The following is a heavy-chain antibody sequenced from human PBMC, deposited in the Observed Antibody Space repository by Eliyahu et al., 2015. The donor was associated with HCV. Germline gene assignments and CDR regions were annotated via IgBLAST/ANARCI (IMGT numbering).Heavy chain of an antibody. V-gene: IGHV1-69*02. D-gene: IGHD2-8*01. J-gene: IGHJ4*02. Sequence: QVQLVQSGAEVRKPGSSVKVSCKASEDTFSSHTITWVRQAPGQGLXWMGKIIPIVDIADYAQSFQGRVTITADKSTSTAYLEVSSLRSEDTAVYYCARASKHCSNGVCYDPLDYWGQGTLVTVSA. CDR3: ARASKHCSNGVCYDPLDY. CDR2: IIPIVDIA. CDR1: EDTFSSHT.